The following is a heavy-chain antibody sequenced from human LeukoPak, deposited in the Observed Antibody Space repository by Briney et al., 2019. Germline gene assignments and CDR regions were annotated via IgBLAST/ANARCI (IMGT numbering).Heavy chain of an antibody. CDR3: ARVAYDILTGYYFSFDY. D-gene: IGHD3-9*01. Sequence: ASVKVSCKASGYTFTGYYMHWVRQAPGQGLEWMGWINPNSGGTNYAQKFQGRVTMTRDTSISTAYMELSRLRSDDTAVYYCARVAYDILTGYYFSFDYWGQGTLVTVSS. J-gene: IGHJ4*02. CDR1: GYTFTGYY. CDR2: INPNSGGT. V-gene: IGHV1-2*02.